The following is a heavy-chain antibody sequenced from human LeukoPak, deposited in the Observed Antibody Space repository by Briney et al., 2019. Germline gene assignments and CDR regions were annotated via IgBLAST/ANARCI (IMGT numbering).Heavy chain of an antibody. CDR1: GYTFTSYY. D-gene: IGHD1-1*01. Sequence: ASVKVSCKASGYTFTSYYMHWVRQAPGQGLKWMGIINPSGGSTSYAQKFQGRVTMTRDTSTSTVYMELSSLRSEDTAVYYCARAPPRYNLDYWGQGTLVTVSS. CDR2: INPSGGST. V-gene: IGHV1-46*01. J-gene: IGHJ4*02. CDR3: ARAPPRYNLDY.